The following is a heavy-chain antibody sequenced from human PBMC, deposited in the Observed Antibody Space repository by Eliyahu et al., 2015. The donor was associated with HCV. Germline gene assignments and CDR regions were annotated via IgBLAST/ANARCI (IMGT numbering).Heavy chain of an antibody. Sequence: QVTLRESGPALVKPTQTLTLTCSFSGFSLDXIGMCVNWXRQPPGKPLEWLAVIDWEDDKYFKPSLRTRLTISKDTTRNQVILTMANMDPADTGTYYCARVQGQLGGMDVWGQGTTVTVS. V-gene: IGHV2-70*01. CDR2: IDWEDDK. CDR3: ARVQGQLGGMDV. CDR1: GFSLDXIGMC. D-gene: IGHD1-1*01. J-gene: IGHJ6*02.